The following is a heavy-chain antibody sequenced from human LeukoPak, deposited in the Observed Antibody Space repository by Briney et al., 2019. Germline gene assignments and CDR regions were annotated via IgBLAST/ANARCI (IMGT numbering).Heavy chain of an antibody. Sequence: QPGGSLRLSCAASGFTFSSYAMSWVRQAPGKGLEWVSAICGSGGSTYYADSVKGRFTISRDNSKNTLYLQMNSLRAEDTAVYYCAKDMFPSGSYYDAPRSPFDYWGQGTLVTVSS. D-gene: IGHD1-26*01. J-gene: IGHJ4*02. V-gene: IGHV3-23*01. CDR3: AKDMFPSGSYYDAPRSPFDY. CDR1: GFTFSSYA. CDR2: ICGSGGST.